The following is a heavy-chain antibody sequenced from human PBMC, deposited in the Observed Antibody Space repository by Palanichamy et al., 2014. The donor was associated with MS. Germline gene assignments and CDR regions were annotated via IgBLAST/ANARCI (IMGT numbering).Heavy chain of an antibody. J-gene: IGHJ3*02. CDR3: AKALTGTTLYYAFDI. V-gene: IGHV3-9*01. Sequence: EVQLEESGGGLVQPGRSLRLSCAASGFTFDDYAMHWVRQAPGKGLEWVSGISWNSGTIGYADSVKGRFTISRDNTKNSLYLQMNSLRAEDTALYYCAKALTGTTLYYAFDIWGQGTMVTVSS. CDR1: GFTFDDYA. CDR2: ISWNSGTI. D-gene: IGHD1-20*01.